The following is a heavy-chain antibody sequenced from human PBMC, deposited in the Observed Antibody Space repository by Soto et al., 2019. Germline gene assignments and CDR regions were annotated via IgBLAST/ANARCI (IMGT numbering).Heavy chain of an antibody. J-gene: IGHJ4*02. V-gene: IGHV3-30-3*01. Sequence: ESGGGVVQPGRSLRLSCAASGFTFSSYAMHWVRQAPGKGLEWVAVISYDGSNKYYADSVKGRFTISRDNSKNTLYLQMNSLRAEDTAVYYCARVRVAVAGFFDYWGQGTLVTVSS. CDR2: ISYDGSNK. D-gene: IGHD6-19*01. CDR1: GFTFSSYA. CDR3: ARVRVAVAGFFDY.